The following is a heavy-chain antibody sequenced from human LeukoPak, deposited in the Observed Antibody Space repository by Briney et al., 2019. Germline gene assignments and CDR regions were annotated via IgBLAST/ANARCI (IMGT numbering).Heavy chain of an antibody. V-gene: IGHV3-20*04. CDR1: GLTFRNYW. D-gene: IGHD2-15*01. Sequence: GGSLRLSCAASGLTFRNYWMSWIRQAPGKGLEWVSGINWNGGSTGYAGSVKGRFTISRDNAKNSLYLQMNSLRAEDTALYYCARAYCSGGSCSSLGGDYYYYYMDVWGKGTTVTVSS. J-gene: IGHJ6*03. CDR2: INWNGGST. CDR3: ARAYCSGGSCSSLGGDYYYYYMDV.